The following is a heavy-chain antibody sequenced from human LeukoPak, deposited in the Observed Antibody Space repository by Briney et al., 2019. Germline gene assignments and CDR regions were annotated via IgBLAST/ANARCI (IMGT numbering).Heavy chain of an antibody. V-gene: IGHV4-39*07. CDR2: IYYSGST. J-gene: IGHJ4*02. CDR1: GGSISSSSYY. D-gene: IGHD5-12*01. Sequence: SETLSLTCTVSGGSISSSSYYWGWIRQPPGKGLEWIGSIYYSGSTYYNPSLKSRVTISVDTSKNQFSLKLSSVTAADTAVYYCARDGYSGNDGLWGQGTLVTVSS. CDR3: ARDGYSGNDGL.